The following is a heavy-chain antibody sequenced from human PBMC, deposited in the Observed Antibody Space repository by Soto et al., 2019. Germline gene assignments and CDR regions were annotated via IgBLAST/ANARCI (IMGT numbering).Heavy chain of an antibody. D-gene: IGHD3-3*01. J-gene: IGHJ3*02. CDR1: GYTFSSYD. CDR2: MNPNSGNT. Sequence: ASVKVSCKASGYTFSSYDINWVRQATGQGLEWMGWMNPNSGNTGYAQKFQGRVTMTRNTSISTAYMELSSLRSGDTAVSYCARGKLARFLECLPHDDFDICGKGTMVTVAS. CDR3: ARGKLARFLECLPHDDFDI. V-gene: IGHV1-8*01.